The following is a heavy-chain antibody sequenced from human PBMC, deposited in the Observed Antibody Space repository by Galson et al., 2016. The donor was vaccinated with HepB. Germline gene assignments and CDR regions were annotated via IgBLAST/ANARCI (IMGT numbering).Heavy chain of an antibody. D-gene: IGHD3-10*01. Sequence: SLRLSCADSGFTFSIEAMYWVRQAPDKGLEFVAATSYDGETKYYADSVRGRFTISRDNSKNTLYLQMNSLRAEDTAVYYCARGAGYGSGSHFDYWGQGTLVTVSS. V-gene: IGHV3-30*04. CDR1: GFTFSIEA. CDR3: ARGAGYGSGSHFDY. CDR2: TSYDGETK. J-gene: IGHJ4*02.